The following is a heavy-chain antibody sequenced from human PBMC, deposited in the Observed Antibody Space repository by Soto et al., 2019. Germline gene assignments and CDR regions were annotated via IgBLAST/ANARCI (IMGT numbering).Heavy chain of an antibody. V-gene: IGHV4-31*03. CDR2: IYYSGST. J-gene: IGHJ4*02. D-gene: IGHD6-19*01. CDR3: ARDGQAGYSSGWPL. CDR1: GGSISSGGYY. Sequence: SETLSLTCTVSGGSISSGGYYWSWIRQHPGKGLEWIGYIYYSGSTYYNPSLKSRVTISVDTSKNQFSLKLSSVTAADTAVYYFARDGQAGYSSGWPLWGQGTLVTVSS.